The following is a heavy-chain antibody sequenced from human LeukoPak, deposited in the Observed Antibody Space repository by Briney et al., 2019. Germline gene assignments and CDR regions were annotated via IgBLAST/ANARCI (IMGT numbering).Heavy chain of an antibody. CDR2: IYYSGST. CDR3: AREACGGYCRFDY. V-gene: IGHV4-59*01. Sequence: SETLSLTCTVSGDSISNYYWSWIRQPPGKGLEWIGYIYYSGSTNYNPSLKSRVAISVDTSKNQSSLKLSSLTAGDTAVYYCAREACGGYCRFDYWGQGTLVTVSS. J-gene: IGHJ4*02. CDR1: GDSISNYY. D-gene: IGHD2-21*02.